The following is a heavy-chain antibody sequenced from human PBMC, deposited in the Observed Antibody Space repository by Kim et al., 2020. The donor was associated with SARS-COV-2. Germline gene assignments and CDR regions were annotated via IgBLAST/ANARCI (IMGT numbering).Heavy chain of an antibody. CDR1: GGSISSYY. CDR3: ARDSRGVGIAVAGTDAFDI. CDR2: IYYSGST. D-gene: IGHD6-19*01. V-gene: IGHV4-59*13. J-gene: IGHJ3*02. Sequence: SETLSLTCTVSGGSISSYYWSWIRQPPGKGLEWIGYIYYSGSTNYNPSLKSRVTISVDTSKNQFSLKLSSVTAADTAVYYCARDSRGVGIAVAGTDAFDIWGQGTMVTVSS.